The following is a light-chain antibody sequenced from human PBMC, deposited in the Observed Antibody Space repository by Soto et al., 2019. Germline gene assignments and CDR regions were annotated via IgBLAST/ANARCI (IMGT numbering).Light chain of an antibody. Sequence: EIVLTQSPGTLSLSPGERATLSCRASQSVSSSYLAWYQQKPGQAPRLLIYGASSRATGIPDRLSGSGSGTDFTLTISRLEPEDFAVYYCQQYGSSPIFTFGPGTKVDIK. CDR3: QQYGSSPIFT. CDR1: QSVSSSY. J-gene: IGKJ3*01. CDR2: GAS. V-gene: IGKV3-20*01.